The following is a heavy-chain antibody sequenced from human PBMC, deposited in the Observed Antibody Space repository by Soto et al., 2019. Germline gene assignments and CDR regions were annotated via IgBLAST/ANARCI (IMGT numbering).Heavy chain of an antibody. V-gene: IGHV3-23*01. J-gene: IGHJ3*01. CDR1: GFTLSMSA. CDR2: ISDSGDRT. Sequence: EVQLMESGGGLVQPGGSLRLSCASSGFTLSMSAVNWVRQAPGKGLEWVSYISDSGDRTYYADSVKGRFTISRDRSKNTVAAQMDSRRAEDTAVYYCAKDRGIIVKAGDAFDVWGQGTKVTVSS. CDR3: AKDRGIIVKAGDAFDV. D-gene: IGHD3-16*02.